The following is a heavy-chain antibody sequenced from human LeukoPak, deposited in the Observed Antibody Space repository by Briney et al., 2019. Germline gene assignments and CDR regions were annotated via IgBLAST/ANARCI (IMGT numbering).Heavy chain of an antibody. D-gene: IGHD5-18*01. CDR3: AKDHGYSYGPFDY. Sequence: GRSLRLSCAASGFTFDDYAMHWVRQAPGKGLEWVSGISWNSGSIGYADSVEGRFTISRDNAKNSLYLQMNSLRAEDTALYYCAKDHGYSYGPFDYWGQGTLVTVSS. CDR2: ISWNSGSI. V-gene: IGHV3-9*01. J-gene: IGHJ4*02. CDR1: GFTFDDYA.